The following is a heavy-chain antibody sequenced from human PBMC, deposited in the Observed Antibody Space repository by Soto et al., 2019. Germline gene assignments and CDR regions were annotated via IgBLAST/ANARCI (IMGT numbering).Heavy chain of an antibody. J-gene: IGHJ4*02. V-gene: IGHV3-74*01. CDR3: RRGNTGYGNFDY. CDR1: GFSLNNYW. D-gene: IGHD5-12*01. CDR2: IYRDGTT. Sequence: EVQLEESGGGLFQPAGSLRLTCAVSGFSLNNYWMHWVRQRRGKGLVWVARIYRDGTTSYADSVKCRFTISRDNAKNTLSLQMNSLKDEETAVYCCRRGNTGYGNFDYWGQGTLVTVSS.